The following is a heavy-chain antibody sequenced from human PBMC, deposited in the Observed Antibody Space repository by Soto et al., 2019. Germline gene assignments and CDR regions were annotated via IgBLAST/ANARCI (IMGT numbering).Heavy chain of an antibody. J-gene: IGHJ3*02. CDR1: GFTVSSNY. D-gene: IGHD3-22*01. CDR2: IYSGGST. Sequence: PVGSLRLSCAASGFTVSSNYMSWVRQAPGKGLEWVSVIYSGGSTCYADSVKGRFTISRDNSKNTLYLQMNSLRAEDTAVYYCARVLYYYDSSGYYSDAFDIWGQGTMVTVSS. CDR3: ARVLYYYDSSGYYSDAFDI. V-gene: IGHV3-53*01.